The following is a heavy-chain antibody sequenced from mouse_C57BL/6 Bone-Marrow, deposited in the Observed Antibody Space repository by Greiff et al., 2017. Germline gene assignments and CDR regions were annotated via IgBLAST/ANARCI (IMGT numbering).Heavy chain of an antibody. CDR3: ASWDRDY. CDR2: IYPGSGST. V-gene: IGHV1-55*01. CDR1: GYTFTSYW. J-gene: IGHJ2*01. Sequence: QVQLQQPGAELVKPGASVKMSCKASGYTFTSYWITWVKQRPGQGLEWIGDIYPGSGSTNYNEKFKSKATLPVDTSSSTAYMQRSSLTSEDSAVYYCASWDRDYWGQGTTLTVSS. D-gene: IGHD3-3*01.